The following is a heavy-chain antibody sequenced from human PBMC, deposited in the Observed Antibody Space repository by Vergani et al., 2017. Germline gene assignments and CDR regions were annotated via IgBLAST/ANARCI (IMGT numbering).Heavy chain of an antibody. CDR3: AKDHYDILTGYYHYFDY. CDR2: ISWDGGST. D-gene: IGHD3-9*01. Sequence: EVQLVESGGVVVQPGGSLRLSCAASGFTFDDYTMHWVRQAPGKGLEWVSLISWDGGSTYYADSVKGRFTISRDNSKNSLYLQMNSLTTEDTALYYCAKDHYDILTGYYHYFDYWGQGTLVTVSS. CDR1: GFTFDDYT. V-gene: IGHV3-43*01. J-gene: IGHJ4*02.